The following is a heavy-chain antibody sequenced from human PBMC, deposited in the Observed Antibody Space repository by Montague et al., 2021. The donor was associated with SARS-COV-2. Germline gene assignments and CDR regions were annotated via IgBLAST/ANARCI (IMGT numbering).Heavy chain of an antibody. CDR3: ARLYGSSFDY. J-gene: IGHJ4*02. V-gene: IGHV4-39*01. CDR1: GGSVSRISSH. D-gene: IGHD4-17*01. Sequence: SETLSLTCTVSGGSVSRISSHWSWIRQPPGKGLEYIGCFYYAGSTQYNPSLKSRVTISVDTSNDQFSLKMNSVTAADTAVYFCARLYGSSFDYWGQGRLVTVSS. CDR2: FYYAGST.